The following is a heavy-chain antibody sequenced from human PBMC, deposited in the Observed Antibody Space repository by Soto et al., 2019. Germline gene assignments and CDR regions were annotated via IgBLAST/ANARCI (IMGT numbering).Heavy chain of an antibody. CDR1: GYTFTSYY. J-gene: IGHJ5*02. D-gene: IGHD3-10*01. V-gene: IGHV1-46*01. CDR3: ARTRPTMVRGVTRVNWFDP. CDR2: INPSGGST. Sequence: ASVKVSCKASGYTFTSYYMHWVRQAPGQGLEWMGIINPSGGSTSYAQKFQGRVTMTRDTSTSTVYMELSSLRSEDTAVYYCARTRPTMVRGVTRVNWFDPWGQGTLVTVSS.